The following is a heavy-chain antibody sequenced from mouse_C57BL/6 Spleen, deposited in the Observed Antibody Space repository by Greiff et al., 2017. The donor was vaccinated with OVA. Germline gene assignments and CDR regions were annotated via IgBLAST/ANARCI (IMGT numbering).Heavy chain of an antibody. CDR1: GYTFTSYW. CDR2: IDPSDSYT. Sequence: QVQLQQPGAELVRPGPSVKLSCKASGYTFTSYWMHWVKQRPGQGLEWIGVIDPSDSYTNYNQKFKGKATLTVDTSSSTAYMQLSSLTSEDSAVYYCARGDGYWGQGTTLTVSS. J-gene: IGHJ2*01. V-gene: IGHV1-59*01. CDR3: ARGDGY. D-gene: IGHD2-3*01.